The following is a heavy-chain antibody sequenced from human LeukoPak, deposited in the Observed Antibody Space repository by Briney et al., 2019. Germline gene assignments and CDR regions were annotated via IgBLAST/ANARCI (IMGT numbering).Heavy chain of an antibody. CDR2: ISGSGGST. CDR1: GFTFSSYA. V-gene: IGHV3-23*01. CDR3: ASDTAMVNSKFDY. D-gene: IGHD5-18*01. J-gene: IGHJ4*02. Sequence: PGGSLRLSCAASGFTFSSYAMSWVRQAPGKGLEWVSAISGSGGSTYYADSVKGRFTISRDNAKNSLYLQMNSLRDEDTAVYYCASDTAMVNSKFDYWGQGTLVTVSS.